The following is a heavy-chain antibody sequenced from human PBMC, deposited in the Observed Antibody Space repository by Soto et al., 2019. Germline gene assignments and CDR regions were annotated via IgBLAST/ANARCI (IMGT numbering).Heavy chain of an antibody. J-gene: IGHJ4*02. CDR3: ARGLPQVDSRLSTVTTFDY. Sequence: SETLALTCTVSSGSICSTIHSWDWIRQPPGKGLEWIGSIFYSGSTNYNPSLKSRVTISVDTSKNQFSLKLSSVTAADTAVYYCARGLPQVDSRLSTVTTFDYWGQGTLVTVSS. D-gene: IGHD4-17*01. CDR2: IFYSGST. CDR1: SGSICSTIHS. V-gene: IGHV4-39*07.